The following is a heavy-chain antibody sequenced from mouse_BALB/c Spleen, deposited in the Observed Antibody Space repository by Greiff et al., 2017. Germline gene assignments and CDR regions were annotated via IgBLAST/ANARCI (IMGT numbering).Heavy chain of an antibody. CDR1: GFTFSSYA. CDR3: ARQGGPYDGYYDYAMDY. Sequence: EVKLMESGGDLVKPGGSLKLSCAASGFTFSSYAMSWVRQTPEKRLEWVATISSGGSYTYYPDSVKGRFTISRDNAKNTLYLQMSSLRSEDTAMYYCARQGGPYDGYYDYAMDYWGQGTSVTVSS. J-gene: IGHJ4*01. CDR2: ISSGGSYT. V-gene: IGHV5-9-3*01. D-gene: IGHD2-3*01.